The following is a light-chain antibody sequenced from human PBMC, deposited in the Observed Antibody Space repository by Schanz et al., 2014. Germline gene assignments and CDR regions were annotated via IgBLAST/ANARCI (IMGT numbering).Light chain of an antibody. Sequence: QSVLTQPASLSGSPGQSITISCTGTSGDIGGYNYVSWYQQYPGKAPKLIIHDVSSRPSGVSNRFSGSKSGNTASLTISGLQAEDETDYYCSAYVQGRNFVAFGGGTKLTVL. CDR1: SGDIGGYNY. V-gene: IGLV2-14*03. CDR3: SAYVQGRNFVA. CDR2: DVS. J-gene: IGLJ2*01.